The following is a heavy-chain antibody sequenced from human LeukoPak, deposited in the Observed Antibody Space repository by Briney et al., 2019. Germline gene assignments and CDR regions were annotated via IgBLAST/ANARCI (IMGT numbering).Heavy chain of an antibody. D-gene: IGHD1-1*01. J-gene: IGHJ4*02. CDR3: AKASWVSNGDAVL. CDR2: LRGDGST. Sequence: GGSLRLSCAASGFTFSSYAMSWVRQAPARGLEWVSSLRGDGSTFYADSVKGRFTLSRDESRNTVYLQLNSLRVEDTAVYYCAKASWVSNGDAVLWGQGTLVTVFS. V-gene: IGHV3-23*01. CDR1: GFTFSSYA.